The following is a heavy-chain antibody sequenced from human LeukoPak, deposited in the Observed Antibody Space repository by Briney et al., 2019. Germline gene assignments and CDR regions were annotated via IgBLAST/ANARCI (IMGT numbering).Heavy chain of an antibody. Sequence: GGSLRLSCAASGFTFSSYAMSWVRQAPGKGLEWVSGISGSGGSTYYADSVKGRFTISRDNSKNTLYLQMNSLRAEDTAVYYCARSASGWYNFDYWGQGTLVTVSS. CDR1: GFTFSSYA. CDR2: ISGSGGST. CDR3: ARSASGWYNFDY. J-gene: IGHJ4*02. V-gene: IGHV3-23*01. D-gene: IGHD6-19*01.